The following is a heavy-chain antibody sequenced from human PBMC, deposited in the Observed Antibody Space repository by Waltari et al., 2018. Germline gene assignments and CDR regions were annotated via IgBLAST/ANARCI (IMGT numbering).Heavy chain of an antibody. V-gene: IGHV4-38-2*02. J-gene: IGHJ4*02. D-gene: IGHD3-16*01. CDR2: IYHSGST. CDR1: GYSISSGYY. CDR3: ARDLGFGGGGSGGLDY. Sequence: QVQLQESGPGLVKPSETLSLTCPVSGYSISSGYYWGWIRQPPGKGLEWIGSIYHSGSTYYTPSLKRRFTIPVKTSKTQFPRKRSSGTAADTAVYYGARDLGFGGGGSGGLDYWGQGTLVTVSS.